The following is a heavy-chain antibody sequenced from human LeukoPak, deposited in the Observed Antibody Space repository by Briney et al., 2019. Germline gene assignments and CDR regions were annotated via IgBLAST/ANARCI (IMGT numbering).Heavy chain of an antibody. CDR1: GYTFTSYG. Sequence: ASVKVSCKAAGYTFTSYGISWVRQAPGQGLEWMGWISAYNGNTNYAQKLHGRVTMTTDTSTSTAYMELRSLRSDDTAVYYCARYSSGWYGGGFDYWGQGTLVTVSS. D-gene: IGHD6-19*01. V-gene: IGHV1-18*01. CDR3: ARYSSGWYGGGFDY. J-gene: IGHJ4*02. CDR2: ISAYNGNT.